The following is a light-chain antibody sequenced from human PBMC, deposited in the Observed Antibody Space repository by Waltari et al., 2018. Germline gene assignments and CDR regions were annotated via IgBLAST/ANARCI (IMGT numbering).Light chain of an antibody. CDR2: GSS. V-gene: IGKV3-20*01. CDR1: QRVGRS. Sequence: EILSTQYPGTLSWSPGERATLTCRAGQRVGRSLAWYQQKPGQPPRLLIYGSSNRATGTPDRFSGGGSGTDFRLTISRLEPEDVAVYYCQHYVSLPVTFGQGTKVEIK. J-gene: IGKJ1*01. CDR3: QHYVSLPVT.